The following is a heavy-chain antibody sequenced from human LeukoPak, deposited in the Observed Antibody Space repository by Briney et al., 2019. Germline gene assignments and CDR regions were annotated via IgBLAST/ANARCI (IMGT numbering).Heavy chain of an antibody. CDR3: SSIIAAAY. J-gene: IGHJ4*02. CDR1: GSTFSSYA. V-gene: IGHV3-64D*06. Sequence: GSLRLSCSASGSTFSSYAMHWVRQAPGRGLEYVSAISINGGSTYYADSVKGRFTISRANSKNTLYLQMSSLRAEDTAVYYCSSIIAAAYWGQGTLVTVSS. CDR2: ISINGGST. D-gene: IGHD6-13*01.